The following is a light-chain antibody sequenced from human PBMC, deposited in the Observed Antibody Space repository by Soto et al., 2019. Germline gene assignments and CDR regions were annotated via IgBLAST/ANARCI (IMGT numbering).Light chain of an antibody. V-gene: IGLV1-44*01. CDR1: TSNIGSNT. CDR2: GNN. Sequence: QAVVTQSPSASGTPGQRVTISCFGSTSNIGSNTVSWYQQLPGTAPKLLIYGNNQRPSGVPDRFSVSESGTSASLAISGLQSDDEADYYCAAWDDSLKGVVFGGGTKLTVL. CDR3: AAWDDSLKGVV. J-gene: IGLJ2*01.